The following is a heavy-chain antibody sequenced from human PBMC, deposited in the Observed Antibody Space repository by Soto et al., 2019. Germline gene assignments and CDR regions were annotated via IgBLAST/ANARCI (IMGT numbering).Heavy chain of an antibody. V-gene: IGHV1-69*13. CDR3: ARSDYYYDSSGYYYRRKFNWFDP. J-gene: IGHJ5*02. CDR1: GGTFSSYA. D-gene: IGHD3-22*01. CDR2: IIPIFGTA. Sequence: SVKVSCKASGGTFSSYAISWVRQAPGQGLEWMGGIIPIFGTANYAQKFQGRVTITADESTSTAYMELSSLRSEDTAVYYCARSDYYYDSSGYYYRRKFNWFDPWGQGTLVTVSS.